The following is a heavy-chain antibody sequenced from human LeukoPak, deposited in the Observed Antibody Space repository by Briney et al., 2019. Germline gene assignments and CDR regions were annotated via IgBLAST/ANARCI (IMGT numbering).Heavy chain of an antibody. D-gene: IGHD4-23*01. J-gene: IGHJ3*01. CDR2: IYSGGST. V-gene: IGHV3-53*01. Sequence: PGGSLKLSCAASGFTVSNNYMSWVRQAPGKGLEWVSVIYSGGSTYYADSVKGRFTISRDNAKNTLWLQMNSLRADDTAVYYCAGVRAGGNRAFDVWGRGTVVAVSS. CDR1: GFTVSNNY. CDR3: AGVRAGGNRAFDV.